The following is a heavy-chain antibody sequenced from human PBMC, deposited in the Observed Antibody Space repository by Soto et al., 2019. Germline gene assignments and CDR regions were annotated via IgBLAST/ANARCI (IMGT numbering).Heavy chain of an antibody. CDR2: ISHSGSA. D-gene: IGHD1-1*01. J-gene: IGHJ4*02. CDR1: GGSVTNSQCF. CDR3: ANQRGSTTYFDY. V-gene: IGHV4-39*01. Sequence: PSETLSLTCTVSGGSVTNSQCFWVWLRQPPGKGLEWIGTISHSGSARYNPSLNSPVTISVDTSRNQFSLSLPSVTAADTAVFYCANQRGSTTYFDYWGPGTLVTVSS.